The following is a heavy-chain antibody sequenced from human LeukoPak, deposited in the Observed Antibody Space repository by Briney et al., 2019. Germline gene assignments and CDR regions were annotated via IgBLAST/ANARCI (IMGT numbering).Heavy chain of an antibody. D-gene: IGHD2/OR15-2a*01. J-gene: IGHJ4*02. Sequence: SETLSLTCTVSGGSISSYYWSWIRQPPGKGLEWIGYIYYSGSTNYNPSLKSRVTISVDTSKNQYSLKLSSVTAADTAVYYCARLSQGSFIDYWGQGTLVTVSS. CDR2: IYYSGST. V-gene: IGHV4-59*08. CDR3: ARLSQGSFIDY. CDR1: GGSISSYY.